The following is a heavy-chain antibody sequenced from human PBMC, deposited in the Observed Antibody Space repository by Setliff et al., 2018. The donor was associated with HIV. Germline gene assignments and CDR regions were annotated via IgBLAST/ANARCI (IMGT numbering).Heavy chain of an antibody. V-gene: IGHV4-59*11. CDR1: GGSISSHY. CDR2: MFYNGRS. D-gene: IGHD4-17*01. Sequence: PSETLSLTCTVSGGSISSHYWSWIRQPPGKGLEWIGYMFYNGRSNYNPSLKSRATISVDASKNQFSLNLSSVTAADTAVYYCVRGGGPTVVSNFAYWGQGTLVTVSS. CDR3: VRGGGPTVVSNFAY. J-gene: IGHJ4*02.